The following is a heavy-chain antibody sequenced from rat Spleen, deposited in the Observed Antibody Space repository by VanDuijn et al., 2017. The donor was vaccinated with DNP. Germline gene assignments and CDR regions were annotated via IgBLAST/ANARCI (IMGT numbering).Heavy chain of an antibody. CDR3: TRERRITVATTDYFDY. CDR1: GFTFSSFP. D-gene: IGHD1-3*01. Sequence: EVQLVESGGGLVQPGRSMKLSCAASGFTFSSFPMAWVRQAPAKGLEWVAYISTGGGSTYYRDSVKGRFTISRDNAKSTLYLQMDSLRSEDTATYHCTRERRITVATTDYFDYWGQGVMVTVSS. J-gene: IGHJ2*01. V-gene: IGHV5-46*01. CDR2: ISTGGGST.